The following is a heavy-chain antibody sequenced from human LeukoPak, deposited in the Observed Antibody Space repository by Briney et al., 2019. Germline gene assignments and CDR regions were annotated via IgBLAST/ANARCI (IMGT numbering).Heavy chain of an antibody. Sequence: TGGSLRLSCAASGFTLSTYAMSWVRQTPGKGLEWVAATSSSDAGTYHADSVRGRFTISRDNSKNTLYQQMNSLRAEDAAVYFCAKAPVTSCRGAYCYPFDSWGQGTLVTVSS. CDR3: AKAPVTSCRGAYCYPFDS. CDR2: TSSSDAGT. J-gene: IGHJ4*02. D-gene: IGHD2-21*01. CDR1: GFTLSTYA. V-gene: IGHV3-23*01.